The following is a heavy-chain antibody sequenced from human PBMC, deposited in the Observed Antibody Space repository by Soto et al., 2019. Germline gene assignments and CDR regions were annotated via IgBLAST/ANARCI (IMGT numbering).Heavy chain of an antibody. CDR3: AKDKGRSLAGGMDV. J-gene: IGHJ6*02. V-gene: IGHV3-30*18. Sequence: QVQLVESGGGVVQPGRSLRLSCAASGFTFSSYGMHWVRQAPGKGLEWVAVIAYDGSNKYYADSVKGRFTISRDNSKNTLYLQMTSLRAEETAVYYCAKDKGRSLAGGMDVWGQGNTVTVSS. D-gene: IGHD6-19*01. CDR1: GFTFSSYG. CDR2: IAYDGSNK.